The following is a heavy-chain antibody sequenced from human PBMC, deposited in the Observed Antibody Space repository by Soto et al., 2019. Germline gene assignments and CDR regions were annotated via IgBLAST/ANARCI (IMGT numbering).Heavy chain of an antibody. CDR2: IFYSGST. CDR3: ARDFADKYSLDV. J-gene: IGHJ6*02. V-gene: IGHV4-61*08. D-gene: IGHD6-6*01. CDR1: GGSISSADYY. Sequence: SETLSLTCTVSGGSISSADYYWSWIRQPPGKGLEWIGYIFYSGSTNYNPSLKSRVTISVDTSKNQFSLKLRSVTAADTAVYYCARDFADKYSLDVWGQGTTVTVSS.